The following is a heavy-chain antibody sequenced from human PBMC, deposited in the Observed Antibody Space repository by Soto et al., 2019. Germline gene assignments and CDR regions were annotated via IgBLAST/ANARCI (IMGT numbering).Heavy chain of an antibody. Sequence: GESLKISCKGSGYSFTSYWISWVRQMPGKGLEWMGRIDPSDSYTNYSPSFQGHVTISADKSISTAYLQWSSLKASDTAMYYCARLIVVVPAAPSDYYYYYGMDVWGQGTTVTVSS. CDR2: IDPSDSYT. CDR3: ARLIVVVPAAPSDYYYYYGMDV. D-gene: IGHD2-2*01. V-gene: IGHV5-10-1*01. CDR1: GYSFTSYW. J-gene: IGHJ6*02.